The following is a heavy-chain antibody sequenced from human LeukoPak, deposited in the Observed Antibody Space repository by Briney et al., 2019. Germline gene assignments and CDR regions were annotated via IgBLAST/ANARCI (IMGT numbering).Heavy chain of an antibody. J-gene: IGHJ5*02. D-gene: IGHD4-23*01. CDR3: AVGATVVTLLA. V-gene: IGHV5-51*01. CDR2: IYPGDSDT. Sequence: GESLKISRKGSGYSFTSYWIGLVRQMPGKGLEGMGIIYPGDSDTRYSPSFQGQVTISADKSISTAYLQWSRLNASDTAMYYCAVGATVVTLLAWGQGTLVSVSS. CDR1: GYSFTSYW.